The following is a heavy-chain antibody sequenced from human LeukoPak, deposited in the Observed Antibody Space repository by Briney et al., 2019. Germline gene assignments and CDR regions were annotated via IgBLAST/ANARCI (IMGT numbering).Heavy chain of an antibody. J-gene: IGHJ3*02. CDR3: AREGATHDAFDI. V-gene: IGHV4-34*01. CDR1: GGSFSGYY. CDR2: INHSGST. Sequence: SETLSLTCAVYGGSFSGYYWSWIRQPPGKGLEWIGEINHSGSTNYNPSLKSRVTISVDTSKNQFSLKLSSVTAADTAMYYCAREGATHDAFDIWGQGTMVTVSS. D-gene: IGHD1-26*01.